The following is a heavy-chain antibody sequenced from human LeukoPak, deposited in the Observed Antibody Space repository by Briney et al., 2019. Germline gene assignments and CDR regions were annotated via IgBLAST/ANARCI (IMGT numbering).Heavy chain of an antibody. D-gene: IGHD3-22*01. CDR1: GFNFNNYG. J-gene: IGHJ4*02. Sequence: PGRSLRLSCAASGFNFNNYGMHWVRQAPGKGLEWVAVISHDGSNKYYADSVKGRYTISRGNSKNTLYLQMNILRPEDTAAYYCAKDQFSGDSSGYYIDYWGQGTLVTVSS. V-gene: IGHV3-30*18. CDR2: ISHDGSNK. CDR3: AKDQFSGDSSGYYIDY.